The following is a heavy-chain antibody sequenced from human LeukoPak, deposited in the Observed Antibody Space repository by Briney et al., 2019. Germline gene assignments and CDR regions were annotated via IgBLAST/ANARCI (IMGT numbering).Heavy chain of an antibody. V-gene: IGHV3-66*01. CDR3: ARDSIAVAGTDY. CDR2: VYSGDIT. Sequence: PGGSLRLSCAASGFTVRSNYMNWVRQAPGKGLEWVAVVYSGDITYYADSVKGRFTISRDNPKNTLYLQMNSLRAEDTAVYYCARDSIAVAGTDYWGQGTLVTVSS. J-gene: IGHJ4*02. D-gene: IGHD6-19*01. CDR1: GFTVRSNY.